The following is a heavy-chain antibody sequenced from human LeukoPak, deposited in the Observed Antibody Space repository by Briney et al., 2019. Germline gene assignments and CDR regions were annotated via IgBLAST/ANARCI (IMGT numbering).Heavy chain of an antibody. CDR3: ARLEGSYCSGGSCPPGIYYGMDV. D-gene: IGHD2-15*01. V-gene: IGHV4-61*02. CDR2: IYTRGST. Sequence: SQTLSLTCTVSGGSISSVSYYWSWIRKPAAKGLEWIGRIYTRGSTNYHPSLKSRVTIPVDTSKNQCSLKLSSVTAADTAVYYCARLEGSYCSGGSCPPGIYYGMDVWGQGTTVTVSS. CDR1: GGSISSVSYY. J-gene: IGHJ6*02.